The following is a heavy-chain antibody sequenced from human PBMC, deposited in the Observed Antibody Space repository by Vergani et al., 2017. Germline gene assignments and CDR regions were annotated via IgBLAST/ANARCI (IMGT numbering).Heavy chain of an antibody. CDR1: GDSISSNNC. D-gene: IGHD1-26*01. CDR2: ICHTEDT. J-gene: IGHJ4*02. V-gene: IGHV4-4*03. Sequence: QVQLQESGPGLVKPPGTLYLTCAVSGDSISSNNCWTWVRQPPGKGLEWLGEICHTEDTKYRPSLKSRVTVSVDESRNLFSLRLNSVTAADTAVYYCATIGYRRGGYYFDYWGQGMLVTVSS. CDR3: ATIGYRRGGYYFDY.